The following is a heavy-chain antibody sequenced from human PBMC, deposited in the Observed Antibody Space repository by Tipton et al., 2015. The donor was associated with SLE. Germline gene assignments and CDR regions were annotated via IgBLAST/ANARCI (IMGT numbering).Heavy chain of an antibody. CDR2: IIPIFGTP. CDR3: ARGREGYDFWSGYYDYYYGMDV. V-gene: IGHV1-69*01. CDR1: GGTFSTYG. J-gene: IGHJ6*02. Sequence: QSGAEVKKPGSSVKVSCKASGGTFSTYGINWVRQAPGQGLEWMGGIIPIFGTPNYAQKFQGRVTITADESTSTAYMELSSLRSEDTAVYYCARGREGYDFWSGYYDYYYGMDVWGQGTLVTVSS. D-gene: IGHD3-3*01.